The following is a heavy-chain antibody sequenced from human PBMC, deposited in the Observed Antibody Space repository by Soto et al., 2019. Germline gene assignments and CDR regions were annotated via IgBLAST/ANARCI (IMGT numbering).Heavy chain of an antibody. CDR1: GFVSKNYD. V-gene: IGHV3-30*03. D-gene: IGHD2-21*01. Sequence: QVQLAESGGGVVQPGRSLRLACATSGFVSKNYDIHWVRQAPGKGLAWLASISYDGSNKYYADSVKGRFTISRDNSKNTLSLQRNSLGAEDTAVYYCSRGIKGGLDAWGPGTLVTVSS. CDR2: ISYDGSNK. J-gene: IGHJ5*02. CDR3: SRGIKGGLDA.